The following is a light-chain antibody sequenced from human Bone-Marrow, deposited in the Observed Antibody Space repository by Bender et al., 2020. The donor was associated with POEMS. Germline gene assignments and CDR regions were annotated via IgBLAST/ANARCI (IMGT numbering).Light chain of an antibody. Sequence: SLELTQPPPVSVSPGQTAVITCSGPNLGDKYVCWYQQKPGQSPVMVIYQDSKRPSGIPERFSGSNSGNTVTLTVSGTQAIDAADYYGQAWDGSAASVVVGGGTRLTVL. CDR1: NLGDKY. V-gene: IGLV3-1*01. J-gene: IGLJ2*01. CDR2: QDS. CDR3: QAWDGSAASVV.